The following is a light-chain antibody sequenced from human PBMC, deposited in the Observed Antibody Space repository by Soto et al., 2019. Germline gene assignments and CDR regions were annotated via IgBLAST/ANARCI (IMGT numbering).Light chain of an antibody. CDR3: QQYHNSPIT. CDR2: DAS. V-gene: IGKV3-11*01. Sequence: EIVLTHSPATLPLSPGERATLSCRASQSVSSYLAWYQQKPGQAPRLLIYDASNRATGIPARFSGSGSGTDFTLTINRLEPEDFAVYYCQQYHNSPITFGQGTRLEIK. J-gene: IGKJ5*01. CDR1: QSVSSY.